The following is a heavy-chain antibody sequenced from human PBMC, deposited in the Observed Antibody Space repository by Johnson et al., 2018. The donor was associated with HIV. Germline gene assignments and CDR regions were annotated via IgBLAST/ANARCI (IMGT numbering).Heavy chain of an antibody. CDR1: GFTFNPYG. D-gene: IGHD1-1*01. CDR2: ISYDGSNK. CDR3: AKVGGTTILRDAFDI. V-gene: IGHV3-33*06. Sequence: QVQLVESGGGVVQPGTSLRLSCAASGFTFNPYGIHWVRRAPGKGLEWVALISYDGSNKYYAESVKGRLTISRDNSKNTLYLQMNSLRVEDTAIYYCAKVGGTTILRDAFDIWGQGTMVTVSS. J-gene: IGHJ3*02.